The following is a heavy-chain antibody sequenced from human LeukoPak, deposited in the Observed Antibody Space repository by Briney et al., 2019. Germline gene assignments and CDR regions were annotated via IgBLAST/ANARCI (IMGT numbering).Heavy chain of an antibody. J-gene: IGHJ4*02. CDR1: GGSISSSSYH. V-gene: IGHV4-39*07. CDR2: IYYSGST. Sequence: SETLSLTCTVSGGSISSSSYHWGWIRQPPGKGLEWIGSIYYSGSTYYNPSLKSRVTISVDTSKNQFSLKLSSVTAADTAVYYCARGRYSSGWYFDYWGQGTLVTVSS. D-gene: IGHD6-19*01. CDR3: ARGRYSSGWYFDY.